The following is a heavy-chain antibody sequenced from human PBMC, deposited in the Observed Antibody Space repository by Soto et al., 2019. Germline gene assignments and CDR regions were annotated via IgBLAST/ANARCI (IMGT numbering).Heavy chain of an antibody. CDR2: ISGRGVTT. J-gene: IGHJ3*02. CDR1: GFTFSSYA. CDR3: AKDRADIGMVDAFEI. Sequence: EMQLLESGGDLVQPGGSLRLSCAASGFTFSSYAMTWVRQAPGKGLEYVSAISGRGVTTYYADSMKGRFTISRDNSKNTLYLQLNSLRADDTDVYYYAKDRADIGMVDAFEIWGQGTMVTVSS. V-gene: IGHV3-23*01. D-gene: IGHD2-15*01.